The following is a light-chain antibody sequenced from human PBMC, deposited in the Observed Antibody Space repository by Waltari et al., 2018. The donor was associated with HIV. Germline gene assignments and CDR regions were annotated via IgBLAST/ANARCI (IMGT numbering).Light chain of an antibody. CDR1: QSVSSSY. J-gene: IGKJ1*01. CDR3: QHYGSSPWT. V-gene: IGKV3-20*01. Sequence: EVVLTQSPGTLSLSPGERATLSCRASQSVSSSYLAWFQKRPGQAPRLLIFGASTRATGIPDRFSGSGSGTDFSLTISRLEPEDFVVYYCQHYGSSPWTFGQGTKVEI. CDR2: GAS.